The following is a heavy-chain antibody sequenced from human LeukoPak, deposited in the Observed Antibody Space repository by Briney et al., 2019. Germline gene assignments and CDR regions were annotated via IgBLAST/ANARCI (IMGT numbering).Heavy chain of an antibody. CDR3: ARDQEGFDY. CDR1: GYTFTGNY. Sequence: ASVKVSCKASGYTFTGNYIHWVRQAPGQGLEWMGMIYPRDGSTSYAQKFQGRVTVTRDTSTSTVHMELSGLRTEDTAVYYCARDQEGFDYWGQGTLVTVSS. CDR2: IYPRDGST. V-gene: IGHV1-46*01. J-gene: IGHJ4*02.